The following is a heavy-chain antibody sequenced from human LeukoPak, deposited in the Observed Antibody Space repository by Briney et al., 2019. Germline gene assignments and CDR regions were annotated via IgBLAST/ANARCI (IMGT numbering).Heavy chain of an antibody. J-gene: IGHJ4*02. CDR1: GYTFTSYD. V-gene: IGHV1-8*01. CDR2: MNPNSGNT. CDR3: ARGGSGSSWYDY. Sequence: ASVKVSCKASGYTFTSYDINWVRQATGQGLEWMGWMNPNSGNTGSAQKFQGRVTMTRNTSISTTYMELSSLRPEDTAVYYCARGGSGSSWYDYWGQGTLVTVSS. D-gene: IGHD6-13*01.